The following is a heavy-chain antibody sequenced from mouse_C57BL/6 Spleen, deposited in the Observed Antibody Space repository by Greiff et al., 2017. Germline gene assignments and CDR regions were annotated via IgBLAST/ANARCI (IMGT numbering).Heavy chain of an antibody. D-gene: IGHD1-1*01. V-gene: IGHV1-18*01. CDR3: ARLYYDYAMDY. Sequence: EVQLHQSGPELVKPGASVKIPCKASGYTFTDYNMDWVKQSPGQSLEWIGDINPNNGGTIYNQKFQGKATLTVDKSSSTAYMELRSLTSEAPAVXYSARLYYDYAMDYWGQGTLVTVS. CDR1: GYTFTDYN. CDR2: INPNNGGT. J-gene: IGHJ4*01.